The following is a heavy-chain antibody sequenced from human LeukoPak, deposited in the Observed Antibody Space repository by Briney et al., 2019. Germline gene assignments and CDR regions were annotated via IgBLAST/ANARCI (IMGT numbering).Heavy chain of an antibody. V-gene: IGHV3-21*01. J-gene: IGHJ6*03. D-gene: IGHD1-26*01. CDR3: ARVVWGATFYYYMDV. CDR1: GFTFSSYT. Sequence: GWSLRLSCAASGFTFSSYTMKWVRQAPGKGLEWVSSISSSGSYIYYADSVKGRFTISRNNAKKSVYLQMNSLRAEDTAVYYCARVVWGATFYYYMDVWGKGTTVTISS. CDR2: ISSSGSYI.